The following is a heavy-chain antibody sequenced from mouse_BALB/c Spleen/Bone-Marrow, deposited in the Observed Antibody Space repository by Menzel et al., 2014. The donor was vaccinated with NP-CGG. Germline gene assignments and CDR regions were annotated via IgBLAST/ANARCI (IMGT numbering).Heavy chain of an antibody. Sequence: VQLKQSGTVLTRPGASVKMSCKASGYSFTSYWMHWVKQRPGQGLEWIGAIYPGNSDTTFNQKFKGKAKLTAVTSASTAYMELSSLTNEDSAVYYCTRNWDWYFDVWGAGTTVTVSS. CDR2: IYPGNSDT. J-gene: IGHJ1*01. CDR1: GYSFTSYW. CDR3: TRNWDWYFDV. D-gene: IGHD4-1*01. V-gene: IGHV1-5*01.